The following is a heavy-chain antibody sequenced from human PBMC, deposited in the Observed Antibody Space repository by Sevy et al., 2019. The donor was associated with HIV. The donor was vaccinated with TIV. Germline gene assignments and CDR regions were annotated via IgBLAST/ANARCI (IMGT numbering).Heavy chain of an antibody. CDR2: ISYDGSNK. V-gene: IGHV3-30-3*01. Sequence: GGSLRLSCAASGFTFSSYAMHWVRQAPGKGLEWVAVISYDGSNKFYADSVKGRFTISRDNSKNTLYLQMNSLRAEDTAVYYCARVTVTTSWYFDLWGRGTLVTVSS. CDR1: GFTFSSYA. D-gene: IGHD4-17*01. CDR3: ARVTVTTSWYFDL. J-gene: IGHJ2*01.